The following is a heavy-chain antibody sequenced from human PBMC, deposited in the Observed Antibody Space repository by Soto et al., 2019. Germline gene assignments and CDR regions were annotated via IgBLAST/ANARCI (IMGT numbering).Heavy chain of an antibody. D-gene: IGHD3-16*02. CDR2: IYYSGST. CDR3: ARRVDYVWGSYRYSPYFDY. Sequence: PSVTLSLTCPVSGGSIRSYYWSWIRQPSGKGLEWIGYIYYSGSTNYNPSLKSRVTISVDTSKNQFSLKLSSVTAADTAVYYCARRVDYVWGSYRYSPYFDYWGQGTLVTVS. J-gene: IGHJ4*02. CDR1: GGSIRSYY. V-gene: IGHV4-59*08.